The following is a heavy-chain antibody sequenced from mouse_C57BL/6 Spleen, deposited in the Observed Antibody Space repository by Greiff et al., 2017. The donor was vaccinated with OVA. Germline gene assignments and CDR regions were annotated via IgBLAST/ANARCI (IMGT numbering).Heavy chain of an antibody. J-gene: IGHJ1*03. CDR3: ATLYYCGSGNGYFDV. CDR1: GFNFKNTY. CDR2: IDPANGNT. V-gene: IGHV14-3*01. Sequence: DVQLQESVAELVRPGASVKLSCTASGFNFKNTYMHWVKQRPEQGLEWIGRIDPANGNTNYAPKFQGKAPLTADTSSNTAYLQLSSLTSKDTAIYYDATLYYCGSGNGYFDVWGKGTSVTVSS. D-gene: IGHD1-1*01.